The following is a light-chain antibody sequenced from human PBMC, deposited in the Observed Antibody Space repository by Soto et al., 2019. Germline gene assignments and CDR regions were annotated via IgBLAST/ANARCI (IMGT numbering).Light chain of an antibody. CDR1: SGSIASNY. V-gene: IGLV6-57*01. CDR2: EDN. CDR3: QSYDATNQV. Sequence: NFMLTQPHSVSASPGKTVIISCTRSSGSIASNYVQWYQQRPGSSPTTVIYEDNQRPSGVPDRFSGSIDSSSNSASLTISGLETEDEADYFCQSYDATNQVFGGGTKSPS. J-gene: IGLJ3*02.